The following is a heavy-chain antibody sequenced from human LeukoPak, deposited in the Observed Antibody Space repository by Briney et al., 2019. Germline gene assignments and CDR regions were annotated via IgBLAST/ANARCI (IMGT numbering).Heavy chain of an antibody. CDR2: IYNNGNT. CDR1: GFTVSSNY. CDR3: AREVTGGNPFDY. D-gene: IGHD4-23*01. V-gene: IGHV3-53*01. J-gene: IGHJ4*02. Sequence: GGSLRLSCAASGFTVSSNYMSWVRQAPGKGLEWVSVIYNNGNTYYADSVKGRFTISRDNSKNTPYLQMNSLRAEDTAVHYCAREVTGGNPFDYWGQGTLVTVSS.